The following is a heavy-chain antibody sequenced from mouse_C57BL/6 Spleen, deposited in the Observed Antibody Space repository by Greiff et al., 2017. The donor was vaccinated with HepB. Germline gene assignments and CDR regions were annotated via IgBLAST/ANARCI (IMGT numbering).Heavy chain of an antibody. CDR3: ARESITTVVATNFDY. J-gene: IGHJ2*01. CDR1: GYAFSSSW. V-gene: IGHV1-82*01. Sequence: QVQLQQSGPELVKPGASVKISCKASGYAFSSSWMNWVKQMPGKGLEWIGRIYPGDGDTNYNGKFKGKATLTADKSSSTAYMQLSSLTSEDSAVYFCARESITTVVATNFDYWGQGTTLTVSS. D-gene: IGHD1-1*01. CDR2: IYPGDGDT.